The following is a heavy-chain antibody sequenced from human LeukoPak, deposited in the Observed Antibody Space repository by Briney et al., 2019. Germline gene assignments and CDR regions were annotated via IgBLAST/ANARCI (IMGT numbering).Heavy chain of an antibody. CDR3: ATKQWLAPPPDS. D-gene: IGHD6-19*01. Sequence: GGSLRLSCAASGFTFSKYCMLWVRQAPGKGLESVSRINTDGTVTTYAASVKGRFTVSRDNADNTMFLQMNSVRDEDTAVYYCATKQWLAPPPDSWGQGTPVTVSS. CDR1: GFTFSKYC. CDR2: INTDGTVT. V-gene: IGHV3-74*01. J-gene: IGHJ4*02.